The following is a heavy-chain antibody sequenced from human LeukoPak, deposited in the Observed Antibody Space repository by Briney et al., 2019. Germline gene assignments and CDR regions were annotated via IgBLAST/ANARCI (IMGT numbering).Heavy chain of an antibody. CDR3: ASLAYGDYSPGAPYYYYGMDV. Sequence: SETLSLTCTVSGGSISSYYWSWIRQPPGEGLEWIGYIYYSGSTNYNPSLKSRVTISVDTSKNQFSLKLSSVTAADTAVYYCASLAYGDYSPGAPYYYYGMDVWGQGTTVTVSS. V-gene: IGHV4-59*08. D-gene: IGHD4-17*01. J-gene: IGHJ6*02. CDR1: GGSISSYY. CDR2: IYYSGST.